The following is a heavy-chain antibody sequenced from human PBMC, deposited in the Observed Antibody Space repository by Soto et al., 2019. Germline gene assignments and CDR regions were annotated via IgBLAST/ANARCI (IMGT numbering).Heavy chain of an antibody. J-gene: IGHJ4*02. CDR1: DGSVSSGSYY. CDR2: IYSSGRH. CDR3: ERDSVAFFDS. Sequence: QVQLQESGPGLVKPSETLSLTCTVSDGSVSSGSYYWSWIRQPPGKGLEWIGYIYSSGRHLYNPSIKSRVNISVDMSMKQFSLKVSSLTAADTAVYYCERDSVAFFDSWGQGTLVTVSS. D-gene: IGHD2-15*01. V-gene: IGHV4-61*01.